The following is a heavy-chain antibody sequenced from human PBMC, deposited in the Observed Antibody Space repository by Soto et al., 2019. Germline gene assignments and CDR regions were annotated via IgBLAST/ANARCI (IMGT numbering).Heavy chain of an antibody. CDR2: IYYSGST. CDR3: ARDRRYCSGGSCYYYGMDV. D-gene: IGHD2-15*01. J-gene: IGHJ6*02. Sequence: QVQLQESGPGLVKPSQTLSLTCTVSGGSISSGGYYWSWIRQHPGKGLEWIGYIYYSGSTYYNPSLKSRVTISVDTXTNLFXXKLSSVTAADTAVYYCARDRRYCSGGSCYYYGMDVWGQGTTVTVSS. CDR1: GGSISSGGYY. V-gene: IGHV4-31*03.